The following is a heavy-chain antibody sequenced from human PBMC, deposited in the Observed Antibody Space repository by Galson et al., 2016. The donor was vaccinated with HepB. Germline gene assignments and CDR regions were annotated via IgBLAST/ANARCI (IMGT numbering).Heavy chain of an antibody. Sequence: SETLSLTCIVSGASISSYYWSWIRQPPGKGLEWIGNMYHSGSTSYNPSLKSRVTISVDTSKNQFSLKLSSVTPADTAVYYCAREKFGSATRWGQGTLVIVSS. CDR3: AREKFGSATR. D-gene: IGHD2-15*01. J-gene: IGHJ4*02. CDR2: MYHSGST. V-gene: IGHV4-59*01. CDR1: GASISSYY.